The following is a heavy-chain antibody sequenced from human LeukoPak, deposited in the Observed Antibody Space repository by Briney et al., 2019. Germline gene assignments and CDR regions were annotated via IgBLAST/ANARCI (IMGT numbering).Heavy chain of an antibody. CDR2: INHSGST. D-gene: IGHD3-10*01. J-gene: IGHJ4*02. V-gene: IGHV4-34*01. CDR1: GGSFSGYY. Sequence: PSETLSLTCAVYGGSFSGYYWSWIRQPPGKGLEWIGEINHSGSTNYNPSLKSRVTISVDTSKNQFSLKLSSVTAADTAVYYCARGITMVRGVITPSDYWGQGALVTVSS. CDR3: ARGITMVRGVITPSDY.